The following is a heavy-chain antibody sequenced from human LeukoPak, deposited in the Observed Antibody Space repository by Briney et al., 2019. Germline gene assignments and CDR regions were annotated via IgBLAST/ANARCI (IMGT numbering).Heavy chain of an antibody. CDR2: IYYSGST. Sequence: SETLSLTCTVSGGSISSYYWSWIRQPPGKGLEWIGYIYYSGSTNYNPSLKSRVTISVDTSKNQFSLKLSSVTAADTAVYYCARRLRFGRSDPWGQGTLVTVSS. CDR1: GGSISSYY. CDR3: ARRLRFGRSDP. D-gene: IGHD3-10*01. V-gene: IGHV4-59*01. J-gene: IGHJ5*02.